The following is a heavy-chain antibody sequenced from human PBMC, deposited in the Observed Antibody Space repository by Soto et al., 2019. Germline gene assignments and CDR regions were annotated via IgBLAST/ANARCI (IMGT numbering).Heavy chain of an antibody. Sequence: GGSLRLSCAASGFPFSSYAMSWVRQAPGKGLEWVSAISGSGGSTYYADSVKGRFTISRDNSKNTLYLQMNSLRAEDTAVYYCAKGNGYSSSWFEFDYWGQGTLVTVSS. CDR2: ISGSGGST. CDR3: AKGNGYSSSWFEFDY. CDR1: GFPFSSYA. V-gene: IGHV3-23*01. D-gene: IGHD6-13*01. J-gene: IGHJ4*02.